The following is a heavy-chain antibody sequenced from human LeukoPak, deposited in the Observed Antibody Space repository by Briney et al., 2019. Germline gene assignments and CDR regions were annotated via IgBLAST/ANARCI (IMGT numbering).Heavy chain of an antibody. J-gene: IGHJ4*02. D-gene: IGHD6-13*01. CDR1: GESISTYN. Sequence: SETLSLTCSFPGESISTYNWSWIRQSPGKGLEWIGHIYSSGNTDYNSSLKSRVTISVDTSRSQFSLRLSSVTATDTAVYYCARPRWQLVGAYFDYWGQGILVTVSS. CDR3: ARPRWQLVGAYFDY. V-gene: IGHV4-59*01. CDR2: IYSSGNT.